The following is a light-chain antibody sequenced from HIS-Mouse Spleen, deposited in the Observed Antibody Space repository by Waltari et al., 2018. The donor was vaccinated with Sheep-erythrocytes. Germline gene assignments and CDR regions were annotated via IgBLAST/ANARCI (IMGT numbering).Light chain of an antibody. J-gene: IGLJ1*01. CDR1: SSDVGGYNY. CDR3: CSYAGSYNHV. CDR2: AVS. V-gene: IGLV2-11*01. Sequence: QSALTQPRSVSGSPGQSVTISCTGTSSDVGGYNYVSWYQQHPGKTPNLLIYAVSKRPSGVPDRFSGSKSGNTASLTISGRQAEDEADYYCCSYAGSYNHVFATGTKVTVL.